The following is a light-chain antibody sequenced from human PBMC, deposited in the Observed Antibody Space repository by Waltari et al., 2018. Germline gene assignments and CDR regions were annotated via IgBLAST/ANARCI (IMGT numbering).Light chain of an antibody. CDR3: QQSYSSPHT. CDR1: QSITNF. J-gene: IGKJ2*01. Sequence: DIQMTQSPSSLSASIGDRVTITCRASQSITNFLNWYQQKPVKAPELLIYAATSLQSGAPSRFSGSGSGTEFTRTISSLQPEDLATYHCQQSYSSPHTFGQGTKVEIK. V-gene: IGKV1-39*01. CDR2: AAT.